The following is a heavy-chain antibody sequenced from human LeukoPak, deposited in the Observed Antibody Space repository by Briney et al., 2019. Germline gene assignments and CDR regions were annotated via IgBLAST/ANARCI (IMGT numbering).Heavy chain of an antibody. CDR3: ARRQGSYFDTSGYYYG. V-gene: IGHV3-7*01. CDR1: GFTFSSYW. Sequence: GGSLRFSCAASGFTFSSYWMSWVRQAPGKGLEWVANIKQDGSEKYYVDSVKGRFTISRDNAKNSLYLQMNSLRAEDTAVYYCARRQGSYFDTSGYYYGWGQGTLVTVSS. J-gene: IGHJ4*02. D-gene: IGHD3-22*01. CDR2: IKQDGSEK.